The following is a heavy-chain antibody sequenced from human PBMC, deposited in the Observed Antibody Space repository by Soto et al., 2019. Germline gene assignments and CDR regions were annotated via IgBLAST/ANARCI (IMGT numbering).Heavy chain of an antibody. V-gene: IGHV3-74*01. J-gene: IGHJ4*02. CDR3: TRGPRATSAGTSAH. CDR1: AFTLNMYW. CDR2: IYNDGTYA. Sequence: GSXKVSCASCAFTLNMYWMHCVRQVPGKGPVWVARIYNDGTYADYADSVKGRFTISRDNAKDTLYLQMNDLRAEDSALYHCTRGPRATSAGTSAHWGQGTLVTVSS. D-gene: IGHD6-13*01.